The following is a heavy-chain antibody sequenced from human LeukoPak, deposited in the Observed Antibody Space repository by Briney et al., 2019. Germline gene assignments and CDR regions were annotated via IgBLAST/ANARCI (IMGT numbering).Heavy chain of an antibody. CDR3: ARITGTKRCFDY. J-gene: IGHJ4*02. CDR2: INHSGST. Sequence: PSETLSLTCAVYGGSFSGYYWSRIRQPPGKGQEWIGEINHSGSTNYNPSLKSRVTISVDTSKKQFSLKLSSVTAADTAVYYCARITGTKRCFDYWGQGTLVTVSS. D-gene: IGHD1-7*01. CDR1: GGSFSGYY. V-gene: IGHV4-34*01.